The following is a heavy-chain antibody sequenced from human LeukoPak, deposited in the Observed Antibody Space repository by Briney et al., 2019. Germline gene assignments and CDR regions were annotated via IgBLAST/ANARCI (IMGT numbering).Heavy chain of an antibody. D-gene: IGHD2-2*01. CDR1: GGSISSSSYY. J-gene: IGHJ4*02. CDR2: IYYSGST. Sequence: TSETLSLTCTVSGGSISSSSYYWGWIRQPPGKGLEWIGSIYYSGSTYYNPSLKSRVTISVDTSKNQFSLKLSSVTAADTAVYYCARGPGGYCSSTSCHEGAEFDYWGQGTLVTVSS. V-gene: IGHV4-39*01. CDR3: ARGPGGYCSSTSCHEGAEFDY.